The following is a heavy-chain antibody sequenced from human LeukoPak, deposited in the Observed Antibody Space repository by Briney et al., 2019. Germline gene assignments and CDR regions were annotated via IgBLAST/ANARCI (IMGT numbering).Heavy chain of an antibody. CDR1: GFTFSSYW. D-gene: IGHD1-7*01. V-gene: IGHV3-7*01. Sequence: PGGSLRLSCAASGFTFSSYWMSWVRQAPGKGLEWVANIKQDGSEKYYVDSVKGRFTISRDNAKNSLYLQMNSLRAEDTAVYYCARAADPAGTGGHYWGQGTLVTVSS. J-gene: IGHJ4*02. CDR2: IKQDGSEK. CDR3: ARAADPAGTGGHY.